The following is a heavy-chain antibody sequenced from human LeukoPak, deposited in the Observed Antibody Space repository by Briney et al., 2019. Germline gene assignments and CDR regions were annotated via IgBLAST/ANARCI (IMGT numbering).Heavy chain of an antibody. J-gene: IGHJ3*02. CDR3: AREMATIRPDAFDI. D-gene: IGHD5-24*01. CDR2: IYTSGST. V-gene: IGHV4-61*02. Sequence: SQTLSLTCTVSGGSISSGSYYWSWIRQPAGKGLEWIGRIYTSGSTNYNPSLKSRVTISVDTSKNQFSLKLSSVTAADTAVYYCAREMATIRPDAFDIWGQGTMVTVSS. CDR1: GGSISSGSYY.